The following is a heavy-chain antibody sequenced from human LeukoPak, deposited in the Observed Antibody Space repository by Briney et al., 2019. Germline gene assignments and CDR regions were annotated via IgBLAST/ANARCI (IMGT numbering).Heavy chain of an antibody. CDR2: ISGSGDST. CDR1: GFTFSNYA. Sequence: GGSLRLSCAASGFTFSNYAMSWVRQAPGKGLEWVSTISGSGDSTYYADSVKGRFTISRDNSKNTLYLQMNSLRAEDTAVYYCAKYGMTVVTPTVVRGAFDIWGQGTMVTVSS. J-gene: IGHJ3*02. D-gene: IGHD4-23*01. V-gene: IGHV3-23*01. CDR3: AKYGMTVVTPTVVRGAFDI.